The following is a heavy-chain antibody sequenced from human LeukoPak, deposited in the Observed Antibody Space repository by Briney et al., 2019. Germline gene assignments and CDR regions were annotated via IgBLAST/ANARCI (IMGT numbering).Heavy chain of an antibody. CDR3: ARVGGPYCGGDCYLYYFDY. D-gene: IGHD2-21*02. CDR1: GFXFSDYY. Sequence: GGSLRLSCAASGFXFSDYYMSWIRQAPGKGLEWVLYISSSSSYTNYADSVKGRFTISRDNAKNSLYLQMNSLRAEDTAVYYCARVGGPYCGGDCYLYYFDYWGQGTLVTVSS. J-gene: IGHJ4*02. V-gene: IGHV3-11*05. CDR2: ISSSSSYT.